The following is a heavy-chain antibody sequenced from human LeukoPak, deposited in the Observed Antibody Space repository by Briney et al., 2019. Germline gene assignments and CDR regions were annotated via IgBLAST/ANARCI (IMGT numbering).Heavy chain of an antibody. D-gene: IGHD6-13*01. J-gene: IGHJ4*02. CDR1: GGSISSYY. V-gene: IGHV4-59*01. CDR3: ARRHPNSSRLSRPMYFDY. Sequence: SETLSLTCIVSGGSISSYYWSWIRQPPGKGLEWIGYIYYSGSTNYNPSLKSRVTISVDTSKNQFSLKLSSVTAADTAVYYCARRHPNSSRLSRPMYFDYWGQGTLVTVSS. CDR2: IYYSGST.